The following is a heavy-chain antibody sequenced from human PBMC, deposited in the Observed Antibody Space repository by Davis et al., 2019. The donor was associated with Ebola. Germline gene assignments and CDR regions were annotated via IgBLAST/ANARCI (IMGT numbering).Heavy chain of an antibody. CDR1: GFTFSSYS. Sequence: GESLKISCAASGFTFSSYSMNWVRQAPGKGLEWVSYISYSSSTIYYADSVRGRFTISRDNSKNTLYLQMNSLRAEDTAVYYCAKGKDRDYWGQGTLVTVSS. J-gene: IGHJ4*02. CDR2: ISYSSSTI. CDR3: AKGKDRDY. V-gene: IGHV3-48*01.